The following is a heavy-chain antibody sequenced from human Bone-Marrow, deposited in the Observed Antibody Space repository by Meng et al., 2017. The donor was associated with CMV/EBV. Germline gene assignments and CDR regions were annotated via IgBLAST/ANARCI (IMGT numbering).Heavy chain of an antibody. CDR1: GFTVSSNY. D-gene: IGHD1-26*01. CDR3: AKVGRVGAYYFDY. V-gene: IGHV3-53*01. CDR2: IYSGGST. Sequence: GGSLRLSCAASGFTVSSNYMSWVRQAPGKGLEWVSVIYSGGSTYYADSVKGRFTISRDNSKNTLYLQMNSLRAEDTAVYYCAKVGRVGAYYFDYWGQGTLVTVSS. J-gene: IGHJ4*02.